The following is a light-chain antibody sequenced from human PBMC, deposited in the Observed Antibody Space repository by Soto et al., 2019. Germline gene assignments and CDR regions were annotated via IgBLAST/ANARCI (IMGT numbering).Light chain of an antibody. Sequence: DIQMTQSPAALSASVGDRVTITCRASQSVGSWLAWYQQKPGEAPKPLIYKASSLESGVPSRFSGSGSGTEFPLTISCLQPDDFATYYCQQYNSYSEYTFGQGTKLEIK. CDR1: QSVGSW. V-gene: IGKV1-5*03. CDR2: KAS. CDR3: QQYNSYSEYT. J-gene: IGKJ2*01.